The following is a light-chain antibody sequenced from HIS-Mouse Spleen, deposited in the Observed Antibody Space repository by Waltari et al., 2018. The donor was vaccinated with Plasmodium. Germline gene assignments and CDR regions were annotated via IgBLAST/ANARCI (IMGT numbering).Light chain of an antibody. CDR1: SSDVGGYNY. CDR3: CSYAGSYTYV. J-gene: IGLJ1*01. V-gene: IGLV2-11*01. CDR2: DVS. Sequence: QSALTQPRSVSGPAGQSVTISCTGTSSDVGGYNYVSWYQQHPVKAPKPMIYDVSKRPSGVPDRFSGSKSGNTASLTSAGVQAEDEADYYCCSYAGSYTYVFGTGTKVTVL.